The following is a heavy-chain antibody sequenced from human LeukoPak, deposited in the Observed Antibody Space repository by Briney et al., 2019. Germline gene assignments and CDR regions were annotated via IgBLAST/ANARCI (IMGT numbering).Heavy chain of an antibody. D-gene: IGHD6-19*01. V-gene: IGHV1-3*01. CDR2: INAGNGNR. J-gene: IGHJ4*02. Sequence: ASVKVSCKASGYTFTSYAFHWVRQAPGQRLEWMGWINAGNGNRKYSQKFQDRVTITREPSATTAYMELNSLTSEDTAVYYCARVSDDSGWNFDYWGQGTLVTVSS. CDR1: GYTFTSYA. CDR3: ARVSDDSGWNFDY.